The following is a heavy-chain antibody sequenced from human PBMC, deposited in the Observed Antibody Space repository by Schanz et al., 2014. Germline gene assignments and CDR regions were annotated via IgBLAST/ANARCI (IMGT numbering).Heavy chain of an antibody. D-gene: IGHD6-19*01. CDR1: GYPFTSDD. J-gene: IGHJ4*02. Sequence: QVQLVQSGAEVKKPGASVKVSCRASGYPFTSDDITWVRQAPGQGLEWMGWISAYNGNTNYAQKLQGRVTMTTDTSTSTAYMELSSLRSEDTAVYYCARGGYSSGWYDRDIAHFDYWGQGTLVTVSS. CDR2: ISAYNGNT. CDR3: ARGGYSSGWYDRDIAHFDY. V-gene: IGHV1-18*01.